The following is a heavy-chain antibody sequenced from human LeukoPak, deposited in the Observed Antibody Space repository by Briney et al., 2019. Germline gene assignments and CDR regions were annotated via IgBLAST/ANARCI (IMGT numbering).Heavy chain of an antibody. J-gene: IGHJ4*02. CDR1: GYTFTSYD. CDR2: MNPNSGNT. V-gene: IGHV1-8*01. Sequence: ASVKVSCKASGYTFTSYDINWVRQATGQGLEWMGWMNPNSGNTGYAQKFQGRVTMTRNTTRSTAYMELSSLRSEDTAVYYCARGGPNENYDFWGGYYWAEGVDWGQGTLVTVS. CDR3: ARGGPNENYDFWGGYYWAEGVD. D-gene: IGHD3-3*01.